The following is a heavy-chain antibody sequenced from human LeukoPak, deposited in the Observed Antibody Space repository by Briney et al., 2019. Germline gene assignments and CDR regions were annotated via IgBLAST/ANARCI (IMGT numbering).Heavy chain of an antibody. CDR2: INSDGSST. CDR1: GFTFSSYW. V-gene: IGHV3-74*01. CDR3: ARARARAIFGVVSTPINYYYYYMDV. J-gene: IGHJ6*03. Sequence: QPGGSRRLSCAASGFTFSSYWMHWVRQAPGKGRVWVSRINSDGSSTSYADSVKGRFTISRDNAKNTLYLQMNSLRAEDTAVYYCARARARAIFGVVSTPINYYYYYMDVWGKGTTVTVSS. D-gene: IGHD3-3*01.